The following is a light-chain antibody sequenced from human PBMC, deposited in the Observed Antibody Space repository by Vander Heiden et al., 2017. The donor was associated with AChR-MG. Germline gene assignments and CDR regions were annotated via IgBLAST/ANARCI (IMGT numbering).Light chain of an antibody. Sequence: DIQMTQSPSSLSASVGDRVTITFRASQSISSYLNWYQQKPGKAPKLLIYAASSLQSGVPSRFSGSGPGTDFTLTISSLQPEDFATYYCQQSYSTPRTFGQGTKVEIK. CDR1: QSISSY. J-gene: IGKJ1*01. CDR2: AAS. CDR3: QQSYSTPRT. V-gene: IGKV1-39*01.